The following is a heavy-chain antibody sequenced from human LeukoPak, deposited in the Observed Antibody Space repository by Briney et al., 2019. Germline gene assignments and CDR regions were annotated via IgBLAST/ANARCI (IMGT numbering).Heavy chain of an antibody. Sequence: SSVKVSCKASGGTFSSYAISWVRQAPGHGLEWMGGIIPIFGTANYAQKFQGRVTITTDESTSTAYMELSSLRSEDTAVYYCARERTGDYDLHFDYWGQGTLVTVSS. V-gene: IGHV1-69*05. CDR3: ARERTGDYDLHFDY. J-gene: IGHJ4*02. D-gene: IGHD7-27*01. CDR1: GGTFSSYA. CDR2: IIPIFGTA.